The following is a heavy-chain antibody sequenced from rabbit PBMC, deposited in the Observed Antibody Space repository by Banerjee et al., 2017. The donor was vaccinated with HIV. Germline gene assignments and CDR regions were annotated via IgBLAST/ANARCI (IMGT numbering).Heavy chain of an antibody. Sequence: QEQLVESGGGLVQPGGSLKLSCKASGFDFSHYGVSWVRQAPGKGLEWIGYIDPIFTTTHYASWVNGRFTISRDIDQNTLYLQLNSLTGADTATYFCVRGASSSGFYNLWGPGTLVTVS. D-gene: IGHD1-1*01. J-gene: IGHJ4*01. CDR3: VRGASSSGFYNL. V-gene: IGHV1S47*01. CDR1: GFDFSHYG. CDR2: IDPIFTTT.